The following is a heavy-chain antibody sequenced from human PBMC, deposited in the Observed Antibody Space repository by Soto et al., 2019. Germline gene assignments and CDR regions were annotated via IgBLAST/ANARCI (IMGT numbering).Heavy chain of an antibody. V-gene: IGHV3-23*01. CDR1: GFTFSSYA. CDR2: ISGSGGST. J-gene: IGHJ4*02. D-gene: IGHD5-18*01. CDR3: AKELERGYSYGYRFDY. Sequence: GSLRLSCAASGFTFSSYAMSWVRQAPGKGLEWVSAISGSGGSTYYADSVKGRFTISRDNSKNTLYLQMNSLRAEDTAVYYCAKELERGYSYGYRFDYWGQGTLVTVSS.